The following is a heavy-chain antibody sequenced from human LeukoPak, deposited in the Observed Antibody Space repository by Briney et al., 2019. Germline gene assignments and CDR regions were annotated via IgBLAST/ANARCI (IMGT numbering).Heavy chain of an antibody. J-gene: IGHJ4*02. V-gene: IGHV4-4*09. CDR1: GGSISSYY. D-gene: IGHD6-6*01. Sequence: SETLSLTCTVSGGSISSYYWSWIRQPPGKGLEWIGYIYTSGSTNYNPSLKSRVTISVDTSKNQFSLKLNSVTAADTAVYYCAREYTTTSTSFDYWGRGTLVTVSS. CDR2: IYTSGST. CDR3: AREYTTTSTSFDY.